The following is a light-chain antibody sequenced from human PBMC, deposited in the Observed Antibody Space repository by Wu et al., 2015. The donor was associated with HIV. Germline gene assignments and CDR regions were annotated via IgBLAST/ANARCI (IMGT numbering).Light chain of an antibody. Sequence: DIQMTQSPSSLSASVGDRVTITCRASQSISSWLAWYQQKPGKAPKLLIYQASGLESGVPSRFSGSGSGTEFTLTISSLQPDDFATYYCQQYNSYSAWALGQGTKVEIK. V-gene: IGKV1-5*03. CDR3: QQYNSYSAWA. CDR1: QSISSW. J-gene: IGKJ1*01. CDR2: QAS.